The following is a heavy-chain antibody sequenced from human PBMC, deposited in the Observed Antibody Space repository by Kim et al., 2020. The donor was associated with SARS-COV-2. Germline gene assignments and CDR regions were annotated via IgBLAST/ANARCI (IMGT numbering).Heavy chain of an antibody. V-gene: IGHV4-39*01. Sequence: SETLSLTCTVSSGSISSGSYYWSWLRQPPGKGLEWIGSIYYSGTTNYNSPLKSRVTISVDTSKNQFSLKLSYVTAADTAVYFCARHGKFDDILTYYNPHFDYWGQGTLVTVSS. CDR2: IYYSGTT. CDR1: SGSISSGSYY. D-gene: IGHD3-9*01. J-gene: IGHJ4*02. CDR3: ARHGKFDDILTYYNPHFDY.